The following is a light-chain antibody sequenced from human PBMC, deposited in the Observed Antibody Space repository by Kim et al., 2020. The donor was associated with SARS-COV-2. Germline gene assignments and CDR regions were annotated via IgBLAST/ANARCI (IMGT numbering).Light chain of an antibody. J-gene: IGKJ1*01. CDR3: QQSYNTPWT. Sequence: DIQTTQSPSSLSASVGDRVTITCRASQIIRTYLNWYQQKPGKAPKLLISGASNLQSGVPARFSGSGSGTDFTLTISSLQPADYATYSCQQSYNTPWTFGQGTKVDIK. CDR1: QIIRTY. CDR2: GAS. V-gene: IGKV1-39*01.